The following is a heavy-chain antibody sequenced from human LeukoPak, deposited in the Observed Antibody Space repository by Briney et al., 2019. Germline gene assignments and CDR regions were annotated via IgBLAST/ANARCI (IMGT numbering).Heavy chain of an antibody. D-gene: IGHD6-13*01. CDR1: GYTFTGYY. Sequence: ASVKVSCKASGYTFTGYYMHWVRQAPGQGLEWMGWINPNSGGTNYAQKFQGRVTMTRDTSISTAYMELSRLRSDDTAVYYCARIVLAAAGKKGRCYYYGMDVWGQGTTVTVSS. CDR2: INPNSGGT. J-gene: IGHJ6*02. CDR3: ARIVLAAAGKKGRCYYYGMDV. V-gene: IGHV1-2*02.